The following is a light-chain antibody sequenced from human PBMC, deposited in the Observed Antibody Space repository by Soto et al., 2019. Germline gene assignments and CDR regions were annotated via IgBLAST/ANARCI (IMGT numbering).Light chain of an antibody. Sequence: QSVLTQPPSASGTPGQRVTISCSGSSSNIGSETVNWYQHLPGTAPKLLIYVNIQRPSGVPDRFSGSKSGTSASLAISGLQSEDEADYFCAAWDDSLKRVVFGGGTKLTVL. J-gene: IGLJ2*01. CDR1: SSNIGSET. CDR2: VNI. V-gene: IGLV1-44*01. CDR3: AAWDDSLKRVV.